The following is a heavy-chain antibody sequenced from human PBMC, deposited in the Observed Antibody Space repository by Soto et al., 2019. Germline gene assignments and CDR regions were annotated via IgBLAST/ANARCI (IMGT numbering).Heavy chain of an antibody. CDR1: GGTFSSYA. D-gene: IGHD2-15*01. Sequence: WASVKVSCKASGGTFSSYAISWVRQAPGQGLEWMGGIIPIFGTANYAQKFQGRVTITADESTSTAYMELSSLRSEDTAVYYCARFGCSGGSCYSVELTNFDYWGQGTLVTVSS. CDR2: IIPIFGTA. V-gene: IGHV1-69*13. CDR3: ARFGCSGGSCYSVELTNFDY. J-gene: IGHJ4*02.